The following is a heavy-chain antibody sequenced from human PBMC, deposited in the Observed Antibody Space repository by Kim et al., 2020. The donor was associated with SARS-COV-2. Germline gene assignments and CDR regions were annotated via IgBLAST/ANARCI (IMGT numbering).Heavy chain of an antibody. CDR1: GGSISSYY. D-gene: IGHD1-26*01. CDR3: ARDSWAFGGSSWGVNGMDV. J-gene: IGHJ6*02. CDR2: IYTSGST. Sequence: SETLSLTCTVSGGSISSYYWSWIRQPAGKGLEWIGRIYTSGSTNYNPSLKSRVTMSVDTSKNQFSLKLSSVTAAHTAVYYCARDSWAFGGSSWGVNGMDVWGQGTTVTVSS. V-gene: IGHV4-4*07.